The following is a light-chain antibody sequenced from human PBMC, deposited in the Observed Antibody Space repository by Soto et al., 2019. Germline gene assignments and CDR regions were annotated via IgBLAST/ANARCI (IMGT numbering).Light chain of an antibody. CDR2: AVS. CDR1: SSDVGGYNY. V-gene: IGLV2-14*01. Sequence: QSVLTQPASVSGSPGQSITISCTGTSSDVGGYNYVSWYQQHPGKAPKLMIYAVSNRPSGVFNRFSGSKSGNTASLTISGLQAEDEADYYCSSYTSSSTYVFGTGTKVTVL. J-gene: IGLJ1*01. CDR3: SSYTSSSTYV.